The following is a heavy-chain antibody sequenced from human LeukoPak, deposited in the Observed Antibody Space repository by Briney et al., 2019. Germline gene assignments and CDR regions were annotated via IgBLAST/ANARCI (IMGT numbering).Heavy chain of an antibody. CDR3: ASSDSGWYEDFDY. V-gene: IGHV3-21*01. Sequence: GGSLRLSCAASGFTFSSYSMNWVRQAPGKGLEWVSSISSSSSYIYYADSVKDRFTISRDNAKNSLYLQMNSLRAEDTAVYYCASSDSGWYEDFDYWGQGTLVTVSS. D-gene: IGHD6-19*01. J-gene: IGHJ4*02. CDR2: ISSSSSYI. CDR1: GFTFSSYS.